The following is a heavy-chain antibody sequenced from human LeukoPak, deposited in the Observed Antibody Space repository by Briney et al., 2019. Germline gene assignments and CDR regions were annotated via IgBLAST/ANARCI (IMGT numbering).Heavy chain of an antibody. CDR1: GYTFTGYY. CDR2: INPNSGGT. D-gene: IGHD1-26*01. Sequence: ASVKDSCMASGYTFTGYYMHWVRPAPGEGLEWMGWINPNSGGTNYAQKFQGWVTMTRDTSISTAYMELSRLRSDDTAVYYCARDFRSWGAFDIWGQGTMVTVSS. J-gene: IGHJ3*02. V-gene: IGHV1-2*04. CDR3: ARDFRSWGAFDI.